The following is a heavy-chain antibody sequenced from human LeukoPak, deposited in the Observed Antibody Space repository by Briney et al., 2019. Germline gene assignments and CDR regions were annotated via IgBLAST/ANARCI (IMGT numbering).Heavy chain of an antibody. CDR2: ISTDSGKT. J-gene: IGHJ4*02. V-gene: IGHV1-18*01. D-gene: IGHD1-1*01. CDR3: ARPITTGTTGGGY. CDR1: GYTFISYD. Sequence: ASVKVSCKASGYTFISYDISWVRQSPGQGLEWVGWISTDSGKTNYAHKVQGRVTMTTDTSTSTAYMELRSLRSDDTAVYYCARPITTGTTGGGYWGQGTLVTVSS.